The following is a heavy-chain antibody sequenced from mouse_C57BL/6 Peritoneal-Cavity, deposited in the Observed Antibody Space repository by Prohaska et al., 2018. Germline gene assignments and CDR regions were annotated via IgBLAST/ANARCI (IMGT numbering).Heavy chain of an antibody. CDR2: INPDSSII. D-gene: IGHD4-1*01. CDR3: ARDLGRVDY. CDR1: GIDFSRYW. V-gene: IGHV4-1*01. Sequence: EVKLLQSGGGLVQPGGSLKLSCAASGIDFSRYWMSWVRRAPVTGLEWIVEINPDSSIINYAPSLKDKFIISRDNAKNTLYMLMSKVRSEDTALYYCARDLGRVDYWGQGTSVTVSS. J-gene: IGHJ4*01.